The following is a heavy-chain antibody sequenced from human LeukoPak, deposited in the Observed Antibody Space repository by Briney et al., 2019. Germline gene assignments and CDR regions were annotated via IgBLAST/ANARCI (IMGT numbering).Heavy chain of an antibody. CDR1: GYSFTSYW. CDR3: ARGGCSGYEDDAFDI. CDR2: IYPGDSDT. J-gene: IGHJ3*02. Sequence: GESLKISCKGSGYSFTSYWIGWVRQMPGKGLEWMGIIYPGDSDTRYSPSFQGQVTISADKSISTAYLQWSSLKASDTAMYYCARGGCSGYEDDAFDIWGQGTMVTVSS. D-gene: IGHD5-12*01. V-gene: IGHV5-51*01.